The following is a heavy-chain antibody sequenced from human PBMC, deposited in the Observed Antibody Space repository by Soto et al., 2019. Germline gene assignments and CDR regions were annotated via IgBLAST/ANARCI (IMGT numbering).Heavy chain of an antibody. Sequence: SETLSLTCTVSGGSISYYYWSWIRQPPGKGLEWIGYLYYSGSTNYNPSLTSRVTISVDMSKNQFSLKLNSVTAADTAVYYRARHGGGLLGELSFYLFDYWGQGTLVTVSS. CDR1: GGSISYYY. CDR2: LYYSGST. D-gene: IGHD3-16*02. V-gene: IGHV4-59*08. J-gene: IGHJ4*02. CDR3: ARHGGGLLGELSFYLFDY.